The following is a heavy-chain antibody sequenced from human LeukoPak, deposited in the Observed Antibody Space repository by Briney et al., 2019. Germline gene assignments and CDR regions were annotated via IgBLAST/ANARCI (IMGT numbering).Heavy chain of an antibody. CDR1: GGSFSGYY. V-gene: IGHV4-34*01. D-gene: IGHD2-2*01. Sequence: SETLSLTCAVYGGSFSGYYWSWIRQPPGKGLEWIVEITHSGSTNYNPSLKSRVTISVDTSKNQFSLKLSSVTATDTAVYYCARGRYCSSTSCRLRSWLRYFDLWGRGTLVTVSS. J-gene: IGHJ2*01. CDR2: ITHSGST. CDR3: ARGRYCSSTSCRLRSWLRYFDL.